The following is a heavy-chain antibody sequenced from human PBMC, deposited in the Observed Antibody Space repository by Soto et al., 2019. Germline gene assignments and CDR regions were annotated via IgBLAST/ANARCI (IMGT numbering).Heavy chain of an antibody. CDR3: AREVRYYDSSGRYYYYGMDV. D-gene: IGHD3-22*01. CDR1: GGTFSSYA. J-gene: IGHJ6*02. CDR2: IIPIFGTA. V-gene: IGHV1-69*01. Sequence: QVQLVQSGAEVQKPGSSVKVSCKASGGTFSSYAISWVRQAPGQGLEWMGGIIPIFGTANYAQKFQGRVTITADESTSTAYMELSSLRSEDTAVYYCAREVRYYDSSGRYYYYGMDVWGQGTTVTVSS.